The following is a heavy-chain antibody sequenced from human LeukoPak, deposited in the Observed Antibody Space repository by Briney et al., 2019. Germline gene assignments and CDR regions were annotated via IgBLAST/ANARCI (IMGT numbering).Heavy chain of an antibody. D-gene: IGHD6-6*01. CDR1: GFTFSSYW. J-gene: IGHJ4*02. V-gene: IGHV3-7*01. CDR3: ARDQVGYSSSSGTLDY. CDR2: IKQDGSEK. Sequence: GGSLRLSCAASGFTFSSYWMSWVRQAPGKGLEWVANIKQDGSEKYYVDSVKGRFTISGDNAKNSLYLQMNSLRAEDTAVYYCARDQVGYSSSSGTLDYWGQGTLVTVSS.